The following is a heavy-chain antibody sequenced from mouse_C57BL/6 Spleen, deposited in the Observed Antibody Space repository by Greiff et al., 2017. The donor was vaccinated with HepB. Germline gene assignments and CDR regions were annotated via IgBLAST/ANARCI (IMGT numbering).Heavy chain of an antibody. Sequence: QVQLQQPGAELVKPGASVKLSCKASGYTFTSYWMHWVKQRPGQGLEWIGMIHPNSGSTNYNEKFKSKATLTVDKSSSTASMQLSSLTSEDSAVYYCGRNRSSNGGYFDDWGKGTTVTVSS. D-gene: IGHD2-5*01. V-gene: IGHV1-64*01. CDR1: GYTFTSYW. J-gene: IGHJ1*03. CDR3: GRNRSSNGGYFDD. CDR2: IHPNSGST.